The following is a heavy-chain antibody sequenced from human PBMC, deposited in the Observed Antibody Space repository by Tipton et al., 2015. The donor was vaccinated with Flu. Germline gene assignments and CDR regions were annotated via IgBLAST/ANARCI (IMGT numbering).Heavy chain of an antibody. CDR3: ARRMGGYSYGTFDY. V-gene: IGHV4-59*08. Sequence: TLSLTCTVSGGSISSYYWSWIRQPPGKGLEWIGYIYYSGSTNYNPSLKSRVTISVDTSKNQFSLKLSSVTAADTAVYYCARRMGGYSYGTFDYWGQGTLVTVSS. D-gene: IGHD5-18*01. J-gene: IGHJ4*02. CDR2: IYYSGST. CDR1: GGSISSYY.